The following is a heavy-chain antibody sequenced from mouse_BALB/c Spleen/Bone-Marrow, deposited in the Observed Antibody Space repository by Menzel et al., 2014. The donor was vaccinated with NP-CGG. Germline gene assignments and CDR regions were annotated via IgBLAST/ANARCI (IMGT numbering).Heavy chain of an antibody. CDR2: IDPANGNT. J-gene: IGHJ4*01. CDR3: ARWEYYAMDY. V-gene: IGHV14-3*02. D-gene: IGHD4-1*01. CDR1: GFNIKDTY. Sequence: AQLQQSGAELVKPGASVKLSCTASGFNIKDTYMHWVKQRPEQGLEWIGRIDPANGNTKYDPKFQGKATITADTSSNTAYLQLSSLTSEDTAVYYCARWEYYAMDYWGQGTSVTISS.